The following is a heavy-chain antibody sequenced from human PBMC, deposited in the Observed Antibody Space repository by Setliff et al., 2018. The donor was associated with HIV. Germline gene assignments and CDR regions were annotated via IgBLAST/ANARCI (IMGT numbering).Heavy chain of an antibody. D-gene: IGHD3-22*01. J-gene: IGHJ4*02. CDR2: IYTSGST. CDR1: GGSISSYY. CDR3: AAGLHYYDSTGYPLTFDY. Sequence: SETLSLTCTVSGGSISSYYWSWIRQPPGKGLEWIGSIYTSGSTNYNPSLKSRLTISVDTSKNQFSLKLSSVTAADTAVYYCAAGLHYYDSTGYPLTFDYWGQGALVTVSS. V-gene: IGHV4-4*08.